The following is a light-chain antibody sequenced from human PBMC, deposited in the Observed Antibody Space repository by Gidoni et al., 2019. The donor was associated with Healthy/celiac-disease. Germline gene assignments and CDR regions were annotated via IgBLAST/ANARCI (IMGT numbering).Light chain of an antibody. Sequence: ALRMTESPSSFSASTGDRVNITCRASQGISSYLAWYQQKPGKAPKLLIYAASTLQSGVPSRFSGSGSGTDFTLTISCLQSEDFATYYCQQYYSYRFTFGPGTKVDIK. CDR3: QQYYSYRFT. CDR2: AAS. V-gene: IGKV1-8*01. CDR1: QGISSY. J-gene: IGKJ3*01.